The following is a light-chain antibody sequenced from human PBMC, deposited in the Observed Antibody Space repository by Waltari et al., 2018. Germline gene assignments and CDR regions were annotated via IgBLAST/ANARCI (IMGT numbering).Light chain of an antibody. CDR3: CSYAGSHVV. Sequence: QSALTQPASVSGSPGQSTTIPCTGTSSDIGGYNLVSWYQQHPGKAPKLMIYEGIKRPSGVSNRFSGSKSGNTASLTISGLQAEDEADYYCCSYAGSHVVFGGGTKLTVL. J-gene: IGLJ2*01. CDR2: EGI. V-gene: IGLV2-23*01. CDR1: SSDIGGYNL.